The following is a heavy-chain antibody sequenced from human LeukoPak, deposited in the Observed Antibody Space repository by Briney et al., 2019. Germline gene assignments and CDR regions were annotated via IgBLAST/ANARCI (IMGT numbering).Heavy chain of an antibody. V-gene: IGHV1-69*04. CDR3: ARGDYGAIDY. CDR2: IIPILGIA. D-gene: IGHD4-17*01. J-gene: IGHJ4*02. CDR1: GGTFSSYA. Sequence: GASVKVSCKASGGTFSSYAISWVRQAPGQGVEWMGRIIPILGIANYAQKFQSRVTITADKSTSTAYMELSSLRSEDTAVYYCARGDYGAIDYWGQGTLVTVSS.